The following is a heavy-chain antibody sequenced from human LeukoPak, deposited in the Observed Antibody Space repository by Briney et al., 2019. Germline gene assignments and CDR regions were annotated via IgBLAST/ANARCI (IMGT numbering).Heavy chain of an antibody. J-gene: IGHJ4*02. D-gene: IGHD2-2*01. CDR1: GGSISSYY. CDR2: IHTSGST. Sequence: SETLSLTCTVSGGSISSYYWTWIRQPAGKGLEWIGRIHTSGSTNHNPSLKSRVTMSVDTSNNQFSLKLSSVTAADTAVYYCARGRDQLLVYWGQGTLVTVSS. V-gene: IGHV4-4*07. CDR3: ARGRDQLLVY.